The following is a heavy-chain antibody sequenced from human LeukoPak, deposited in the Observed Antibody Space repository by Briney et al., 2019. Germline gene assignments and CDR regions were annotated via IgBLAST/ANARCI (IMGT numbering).Heavy chain of an antibody. V-gene: IGHV4-61*02. CDR1: GGSIRSGTDY. CDR2: IYMSGST. J-gene: IGHJ6*03. Sequence: SETLSLTCSVSGGSIRSGTDYWSWVRQPAGKGLEWIGRIYMSGSTDFKSRVTMSVDTSKNQLSLKLRSVTAADTAVYYCARVVWGGDYHYSMDVWGKGTTVIVSS. CDR3: ARVVWGGDYHYSMDV. D-gene: IGHD7-27*01.